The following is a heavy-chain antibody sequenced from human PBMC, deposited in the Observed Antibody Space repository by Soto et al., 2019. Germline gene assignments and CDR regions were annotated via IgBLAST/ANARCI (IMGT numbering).Heavy chain of an antibody. CDR2: MNPNSGNT. CDR3: ARGRRGMDF. V-gene: IGHV1-8*01. CDR1: GYTFTSYD. J-gene: IGHJ6*01. Sequence: QVQLVQSGAEVKKPGASVKVSCKASGYTFTSYDINWVRQATGQGLEWMGWMNPNSGNTGYVQKFQGRVTMTRNSSLGTAYMGLSGQRSEDTAVYFCARGRRGMDFWGQGTTVTVSS.